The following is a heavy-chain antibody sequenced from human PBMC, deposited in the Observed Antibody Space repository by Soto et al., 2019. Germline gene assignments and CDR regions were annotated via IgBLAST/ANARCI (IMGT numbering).Heavy chain of an antibody. CDR1: GFSLSDHY. CDR2: SRNKANSYTT. V-gene: IGHV3-72*01. D-gene: IGHD3-10*01. J-gene: IGHJ4*02. CDR3: SGYLAASGTYAVDY. Sequence: EVQLVESGGGLVQPGGSLRLSCTASGFSLSDHYVDWVRQAPGKGLEWVGRSRNKANSYTTEYAASVRGRFTISRDDSRNSLYLQMDSLKTEDTAVYYCSGYLAASGTYAVDYWGQGTLVTVSS.